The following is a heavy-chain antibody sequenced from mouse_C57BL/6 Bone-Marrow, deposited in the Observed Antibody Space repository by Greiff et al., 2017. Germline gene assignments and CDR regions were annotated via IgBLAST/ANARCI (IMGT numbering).Heavy chain of an antibody. CDR2: ISYDGSN. V-gene: IGHV3-6*01. CDR3: ARAVALDY. Sequence: DVQLQESGPGLVKPSQSLSLTCSVTGYSITSGYYWNWIRQFPGNKLEWMGYISYDGSNNYNPSLKNRISITRDTSKNQFFLKLNSVTTEDTATYYCARAVALDYCGQGTTLTVSS. J-gene: IGHJ2*01. CDR1: GYSITSGYY. D-gene: IGHD1-1*01.